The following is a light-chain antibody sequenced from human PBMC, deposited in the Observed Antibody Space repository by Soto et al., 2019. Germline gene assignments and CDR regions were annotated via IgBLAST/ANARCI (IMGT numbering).Light chain of an antibody. CDR3: QQYLTSPWT. CDR1: QSVGSNY. J-gene: IGKJ1*01. V-gene: IGKV3-20*01. Sequence: EIVLTQSPGTLSLSPGERATLYCRASQSVGSNYLAWYQQKPGQAPRVLIYGASSRATGIPDRFSGSGSGADFTLTISRLEPEDFAVYYCQQYLTSPWTFGQGTKVSI. CDR2: GAS.